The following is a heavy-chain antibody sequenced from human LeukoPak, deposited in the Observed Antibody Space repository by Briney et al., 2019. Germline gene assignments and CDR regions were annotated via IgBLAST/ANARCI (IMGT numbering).Heavy chain of an antibody. J-gene: IGHJ4*02. CDR2: INPNSGDT. CDR3: ARTITGPLDY. CDR1: GYTFTGYY. D-gene: IGHD1-20*01. V-gene: IGHV1-2*02. Sequence: ASVKVSCKASGYTFTGYYIHWVRQAPGQGLEWMGWINPNSGDTDYAQKFQGRVSMTRDTSISTAYMALSRLRSDDTAVYYWARTITGPLDYWGQGPLVTVSS.